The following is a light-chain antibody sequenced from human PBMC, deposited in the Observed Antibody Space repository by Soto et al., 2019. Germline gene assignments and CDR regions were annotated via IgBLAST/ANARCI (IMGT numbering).Light chain of an antibody. Sequence: DIQLTQSPSFLSASVGDRVTITCRASQGISSYLAWYQQKPGKAPKLLIYAASTLQSGVPSRFSGSGAGTEFTLTFSTLRPEDCLTFYGQQLNSYPLPFGPGTKVDIK. J-gene: IGKJ3*01. CDR2: AAS. CDR1: QGISSY. V-gene: IGKV1-9*01. CDR3: QQLNSYPLP.